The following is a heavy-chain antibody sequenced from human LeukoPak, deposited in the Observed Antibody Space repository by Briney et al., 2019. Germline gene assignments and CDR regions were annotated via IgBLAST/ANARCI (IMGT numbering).Heavy chain of an antibody. CDR2: IIPIFGTT. CDR1: GGTFSSYA. Sequence: ATVKVSCKASGGTFSSYAISWVRQAPGQGLEWMGGIIPIFGTTNYAQKFQDRVTITADKSTSTAYMELSSLRSEDTAVYYCARVVGLTGYSSSWYSGYYYYMDVWGKGTTVTVSS. J-gene: IGHJ6*03. CDR3: ARVVGLTGYSSSWYSGYYYYMDV. D-gene: IGHD6-13*01. V-gene: IGHV1-69*06.